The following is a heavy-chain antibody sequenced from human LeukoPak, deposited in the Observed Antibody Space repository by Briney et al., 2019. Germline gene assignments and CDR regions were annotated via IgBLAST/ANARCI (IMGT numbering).Heavy chain of an antibody. CDR3: ARDVPYYYESSGYYSLGFDI. Sequence: PGGSLRLSCAASGFTVSSSYMSWVRQAPGKGLEWVSVIYSGGSTYYADSVKGRFTISRDNAKNSLYLQMNSLRAEDTAVYYCARDVPYYYESSGYYSLGFDIWGQGTMVTVSS. CDR1: GFTVSSSY. CDR2: IYSGGST. J-gene: IGHJ3*02. D-gene: IGHD3-22*01. V-gene: IGHV3-53*01.